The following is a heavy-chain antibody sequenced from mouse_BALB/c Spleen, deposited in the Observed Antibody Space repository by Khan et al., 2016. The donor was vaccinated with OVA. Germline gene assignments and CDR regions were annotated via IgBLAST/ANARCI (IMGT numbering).Heavy chain of an antibody. D-gene: IGHD1-1*01. CDR3: ARENYYGYYFDY. CDR2: ISYSGVT. CDR1: GYSITSGYV. Sequence: EVQLQESGPGLVKPSQSLSLTCTVTGYSITSGYVWNWLRQFPGNKLEWMGYISYSGVTSYTQSLKSRISITRDTSKNQFFLQLNSVTTEDTATYYCARENYYGYYFDYWGQGTTLTVSS. V-gene: IGHV3-2*02. J-gene: IGHJ2*01.